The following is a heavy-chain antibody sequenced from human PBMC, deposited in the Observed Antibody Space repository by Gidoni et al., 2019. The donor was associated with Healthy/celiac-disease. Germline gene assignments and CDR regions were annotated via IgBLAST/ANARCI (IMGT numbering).Heavy chain of an antibody. CDR1: GYSLSSGYY. D-gene: IGHD6-19*01. CDR3: ARDSDKRRAVAGTLNWFDP. J-gene: IGHJ5*02. Sequence: QVQLQESGPGLVKPSETLSLTCAVSGYSLSSGYYWGWIRQPPGKGLEWIGSIYHSGSTYYNPSLKSRVTISVDTSKNQFSLKLSSVTAADTAVYYCARDSDKRRAVAGTLNWFDPWGQGTLVTVSS. V-gene: IGHV4-38-2*02. CDR2: IYHSGST.